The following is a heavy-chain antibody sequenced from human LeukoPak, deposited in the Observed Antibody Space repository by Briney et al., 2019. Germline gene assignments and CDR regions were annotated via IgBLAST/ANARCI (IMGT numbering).Heavy chain of an antibody. CDR1: AGTFITYA. Sequence: SVKVSCKASAGTFITYAISWGRQAPGQGLEWMGRIIPIFGTATYEQKFQGRVTITTDESTSTASLELSSLTSEDTAVYYRARWGYCSSTSCYGCFDYWGQGTLVTVSS. J-gene: IGHJ4*02. V-gene: IGHV1-69*05. CDR2: IIPIFGTA. D-gene: IGHD2-2*01. CDR3: ARWGYCSSTSCYGCFDY.